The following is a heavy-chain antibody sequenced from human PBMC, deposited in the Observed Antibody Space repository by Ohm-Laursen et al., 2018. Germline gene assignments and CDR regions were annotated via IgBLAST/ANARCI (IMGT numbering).Heavy chain of an antibody. Sequence: SLRLSCAATGFAFSSYGMHGVRQAPGKGLESVAVISYDGSNKYYADSVKGRFTISRDNSKNSLYLQMNSLRAEDTAVYYCARSSSASGWYDGGFDSWGQGTLVTVSS. D-gene: IGHD6-19*01. J-gene: IGHJ4*02. CDR2: ISYDGSNK. CDR3: ARSSSASGWYDGGFDS. V-gene: IGHV3-30*03. CDR1: GFAFSSYG.